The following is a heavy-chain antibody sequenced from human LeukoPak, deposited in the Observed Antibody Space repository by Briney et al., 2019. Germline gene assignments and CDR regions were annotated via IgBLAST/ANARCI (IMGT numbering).Heavy chain of an antibody. CDR2: IHHSGST. J-gene: IGHJ4*02. V-gene: IGHV4-39*01. CDR3: ARHKGWELYY. CDR1: GGSIRSGDHY. D-gene: IGHD1-26*01. Sequence: SQTLSLTCTVSGGSIRSGDHYWGWIRQPPGQGLEWIGSIHHSGSTYYNPSLKSRVAISVDTSKNQFSLKLSSVTAADTAVYYCARHKGWELYYWGQGTLVTVSS.